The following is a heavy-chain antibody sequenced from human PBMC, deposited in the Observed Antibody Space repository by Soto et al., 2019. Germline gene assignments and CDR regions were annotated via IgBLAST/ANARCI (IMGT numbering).Heavy chain of an antibody. V-gene: IGHV4-59*08. D-gene: IGHD3-22*01. J-gene: IGHJ4*02. CDR1: GGSISNYY. CDR2: IYYNGST. CDR3: ARLIMVGSVIITPYFDY. Sequence: SETLSRTCTVSGGSISNYYWSWIRQPPGKGLESIGYIYYNGSTKYNPSLKSPVSISVDTSNNQLSLKVYSVTAADTAVYYCARLIMVGSVIITPYFDYWGQGIPVTVSS.